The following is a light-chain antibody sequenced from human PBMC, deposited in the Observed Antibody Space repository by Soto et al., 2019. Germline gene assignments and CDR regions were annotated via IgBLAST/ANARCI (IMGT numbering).Light chain of an antibody. CDR1: TSDIESYNL. J-gene: IGLJ1*01. CDR3: SSYTSTNSFYV. CDR2: EVS. V-gene: IGLV2-14*02. Sequence: QSVLTQPASVSGSPGQSITISCSGTTSDIESYNLVSWYQQHPGKAPKLVIYEVSNRPSGASNRFSGSKSGYTASLTISGLQAEDEADYYCSSYTSTNSFYVFGTGTKVT.